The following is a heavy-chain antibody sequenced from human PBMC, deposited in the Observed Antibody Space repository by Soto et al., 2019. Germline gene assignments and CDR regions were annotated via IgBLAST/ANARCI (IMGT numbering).Heavy chain of an antibody. CDR1: GGSISSGDYY. CDR3: ARGVQYYYDSSLHWLDP. Sequence: PSETLSLTCTVSGGSISSGDYYWSWIRQPPGKGLEWIGYIYYSGSTYYNPSLKSRVTISVDTSKNQFSLKLSSVTAADTAVYYCARGVQYYYDSSLHWLDPWGQGTLVTVSS. J-gene: IGHJ5*02. CDR2: IYYSGST. D-gene: IGHD3-22*01. V-gene: IGHV4-30-4*01.